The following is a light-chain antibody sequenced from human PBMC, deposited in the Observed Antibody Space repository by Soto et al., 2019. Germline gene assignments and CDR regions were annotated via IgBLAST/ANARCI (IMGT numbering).Light chain of an antibody. CDR3: QQYGNSPRT. J-gene: IGKJ1*01. Sequence: IGLTRSPGPLSLSPGERASLSCRASQSVTSSNLAWYQQKPGQAPRLLIYGASSRATGIPDRFSGSGSGTDFTLTISSLEPEDFAVYYCQQYGNSPRTFGQGTKWIS. CDR1: QSVTSSN. V-gene: IGKV3-20*01. CDR2: GAS.